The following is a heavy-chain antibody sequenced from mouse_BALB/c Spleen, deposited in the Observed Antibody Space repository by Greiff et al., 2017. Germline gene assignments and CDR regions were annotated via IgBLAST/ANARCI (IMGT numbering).Heavy chain of an antibody. J-gene: IGHJ1*01. CDR2: IWAGGST. V-gene: IGHV2-9*02. CDR1: GFSLTSYG. Sequence: QVQLKESGPGLVAPSQSLSITCTVSGFSLTSYGVHWVRQPPGKGLEWLGVIWAGGSTNYNSALMSRLSISKDNSKSQVFLKMNSLQTDDTAMYYCARNGYYVWYLDVWGAGTTVTVSS. D-gene: IGHD2-3*01. CDR3: ARNGYYVWYLDV.